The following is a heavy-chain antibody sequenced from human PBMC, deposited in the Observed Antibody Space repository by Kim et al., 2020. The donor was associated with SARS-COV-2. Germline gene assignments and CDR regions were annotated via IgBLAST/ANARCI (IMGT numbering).Heavy chain of an antibody. D-gene: IGHD2-2*01. V-gene: IGHV3-11*01. J-gene: IGHJ6*02. CDR2: ISSSGSTI. CDR3: ARESPPSTSCPRGVSCYGMDV. CDR1: GFTFSDYY. Sequence: GGSLRLSCAASGFTFSDYYMSWIRQAPGKGLEWVSYISSSGSTIYYADSVKGRFTISRDNAKNSLYLQMNSLRAEDTAVYYCARESPPSTSCPRGVSCYGMDVWGQGTTVTVSS.